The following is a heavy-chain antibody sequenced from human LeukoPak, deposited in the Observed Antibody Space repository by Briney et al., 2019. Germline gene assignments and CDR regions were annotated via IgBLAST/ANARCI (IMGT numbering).Heavy chain of an antibody. Sequence: PGGSLRLSCAASGFTFSSYSMNWVRQAPGKGLEWVSSISSSSSYIYYADSVKGRFTISRDNAKNSLYLQMNSLRAEDTAVYYCARESKGYCSGGSCYSYYFDYWGQGTLVTVSS. CDR2: ISSSSSYI. CDR1: GFTFSSYS. D-gene: IGHD2-15*01. CDR3: ARESKGYCSGGSCYSYYFDY. J-gene: IGHJ4*02. V-gene: IGHV3-21*01.